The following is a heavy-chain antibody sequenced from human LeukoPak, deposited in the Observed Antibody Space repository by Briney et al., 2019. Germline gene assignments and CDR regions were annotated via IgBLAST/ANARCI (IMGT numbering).Heavy chain of an antibody. CDR3: ARDEGGSGWGNWFDP. J-gene: IGHJ5*02. CDR2: VYTTGST. V-gene: IGHV4-4*07. Sequence: SETLSLTCTVSGGSISSYYWNWIRQPAGKGLEWIGRVYTTGSTNYNPSLESRVTMSVDTSKNQFSLKLSSVTAADTAVYYCARDEGGSGWGNWFDPWGQGTLVTVSS. CDR1: GGSISSYY. D-gene: IGHD6-19*01.